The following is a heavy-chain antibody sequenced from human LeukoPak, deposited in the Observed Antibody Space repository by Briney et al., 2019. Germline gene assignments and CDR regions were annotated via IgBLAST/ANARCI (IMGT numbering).Heavy chain of an antibody. Sequence: GGSLRLSCAASGFTFDDYAMHWVRQAPGKGLEWVSGISWNSGSIGYADSVKGRFTISRDNAKNSLYLRMNSLRAEDTALYYCAKDMVAGAGSSYGMDVWGQGTTVTVSS. CDR2: ISWNSGSI. J-gene: IGHJ6*02. D-gene: IGHD6-19*01. CDR3: AKDMVAGAGSSYGMDV. V-gene: IGHV3-9*01. CDR1: GFTFDDYA.